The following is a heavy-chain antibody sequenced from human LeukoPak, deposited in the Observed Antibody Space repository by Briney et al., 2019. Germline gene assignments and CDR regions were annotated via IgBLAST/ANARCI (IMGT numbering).Heavy chain of an antibody. CDR3: ARDNSVGDIAWWFDP. Sequence: ASVKVSCKASGYTFINHWMHWVRQAPGQGLEWVGLINPTGTTTLYAQKFQGRITLTRDMSATTDYMELNSLTSEDTAVYYCARDNSVGDIAWWFDPWGQGTLVTVSS. CDR1: GYTFINHW. CDR2: INPTGTTT. V-gene: IGHV1-46*01. D-gene: IGHD1-26*01. J-gene: IGHJ5*02.